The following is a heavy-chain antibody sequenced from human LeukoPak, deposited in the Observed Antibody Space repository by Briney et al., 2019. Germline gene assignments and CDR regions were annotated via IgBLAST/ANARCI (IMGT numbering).Heavy chain of an antibody. Sequence: SETLSLTCTVSGGSISSYYWSWIRQPPGKGLEWIGYIYYSGSTNYNPSLKSRVTISVDTSKNQFSPKLSSVTAADTAVYYCARESYYYGSGRGLGYWGQGTLVTVSS. CDR2: IYYSGST. CDR1: GGSISSYY. V-gene: IGHV4-59*01. CDR3: ARESYYYGSGRGLGY. J-gene: IGHJ4*02. D-gene: IGHD3-10*01.